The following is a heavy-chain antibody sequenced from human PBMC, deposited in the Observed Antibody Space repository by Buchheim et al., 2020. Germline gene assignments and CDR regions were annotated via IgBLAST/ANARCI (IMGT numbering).Heavy chain of an antibody. CDR1: GFTFSSYP. Sequence: EVQLLESGGGLVQPGGSLRLSCAASGFTFSSYPMSWVRQAPGKGLEWVSGISGRGGSTYYADSVKGRVTIPRDTSENTLNLQMNSLRAEDTAVYYCAKDFGKDYFDYWGQGTL. CDR2: ISGRGGST. CDR3: AKDFGKDYFDY. V-gene: IGHV3-23*01. J-gene: IGHJ4*02. D-gene: IGHD3-16*01.